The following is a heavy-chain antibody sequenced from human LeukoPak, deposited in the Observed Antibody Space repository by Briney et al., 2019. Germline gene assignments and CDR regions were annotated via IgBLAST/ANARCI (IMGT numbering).Heavy chain of an antibody. CDR2: IEQDGSEK. Sequence: GGSLRLSCAASGFTFSTYWMSWVRQAPGKGLEWVANIEQDGSEKNYVDSVKGRFTISRDNAKNSLYLQMNSPKAEDTAVYYCARASYGGNAWGQGTLVTVSS. V-gene: IGHV3-7*01. CDR1: GFTFSTYW. J-gene: IGHJ5*02. D-gene: IGHD4-23*01. CDR3: ARASYGGNA.